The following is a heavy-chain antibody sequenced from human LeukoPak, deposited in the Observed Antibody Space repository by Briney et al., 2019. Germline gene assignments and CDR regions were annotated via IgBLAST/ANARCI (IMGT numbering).Heavy chain of an antibody. CDR2: IIPIFGTA. Sequence: VASVKVSCKASGGTFSSYAISWVRQAPGQGLEWMGGIIPIFGTANYAQKFQVRVTITADKSTSTAYMELSSLRSEDTAVYYCARAGRYCGGDCPHYYYYYMDVWGKGTTVTVSS. CDR3: ARAGRYCGGDCPHYYYYYMDV. V-gene: IGHV1-69*06. D-gene: IGHD2-21*01. CDR1: GGTFSSYA. J-gene: IGHJ6*03.